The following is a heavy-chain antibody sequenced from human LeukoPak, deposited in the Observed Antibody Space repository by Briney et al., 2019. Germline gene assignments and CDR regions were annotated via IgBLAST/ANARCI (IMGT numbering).Heavy chain of an antibody. CDR1: GYTFSSCG. D-gene: IGHD3-10*01. V-gene: IGHV1-18*04. CDR2: ISVYNGNT. Sequence: ASVKVSCKASGYTFSSCGISWVRQAPGAGLEGMGWISVYNGNTNYAQRFQGRVTMTTDTSTNTAYMELRSLTSDDTAVYYCASGHYDSGSSYLGLDHWGQGTLVTVSS. CDR3: ASGHYDSGSSYLGLDH. J-gene: IGHJ4*02.